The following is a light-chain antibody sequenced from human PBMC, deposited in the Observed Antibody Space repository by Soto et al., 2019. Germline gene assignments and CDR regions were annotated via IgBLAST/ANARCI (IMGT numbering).Light chain of an antibody. CDR2: GAS. J-gene: IGKJ1*01. V-gene: IGKV3-20*01. CDR1: QSIRSNY. Sequence: ETVLTQSPGTLSLSPGERATLSCRASQSIRSNYLAWYRQTPGQAPRLLIYGASNRATGIADRFSGSGSGTDFTLIISRLEPEDFALYYCQKYGSSPWTFGQGIKVEMK. CDR3: QKYGSSPWT.